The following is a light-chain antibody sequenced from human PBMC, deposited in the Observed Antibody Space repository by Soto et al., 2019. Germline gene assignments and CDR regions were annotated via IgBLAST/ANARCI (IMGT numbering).Light chain of an antibody. CDR1: SXNIGNNY. CDR2: DNN. J-gene: IGLJ1*01. CDR3: GTWDSRLSTYV. Sequence: QTVLTQPPSVSAAPGQKATSSCCGSSXNIGNNYVSWYPQLPGIAPKLLIFDNNKRPSGIPDRFSGSKSGTSATLAITGLQTGDAADYYCGTWDSRLSTYVFGTGTKVTVL. V-gene: IGLV1-51*01.